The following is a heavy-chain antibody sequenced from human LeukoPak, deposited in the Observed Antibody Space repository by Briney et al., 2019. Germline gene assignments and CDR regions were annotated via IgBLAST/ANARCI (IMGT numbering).Heavy chain of an antibody. V-gene: IGHV4-4*02. CDR3: AREDYYNSGGYYLDY. D-gene: IGHD3-22*01. CDR1: GGSISSNTW. CDR2: IYRSGST. J-gene: IGHJ4*02. Sequence: SETLSLTCVVSGGSISSNTWWSWVRQPPNKGLEWIGEIYRSGSTNYNPSLKSRVTISVDTSKNQFSLKLSSVTAADTAVYFCAREDYYNSGGYYLDYWGQGTLVTVSS.